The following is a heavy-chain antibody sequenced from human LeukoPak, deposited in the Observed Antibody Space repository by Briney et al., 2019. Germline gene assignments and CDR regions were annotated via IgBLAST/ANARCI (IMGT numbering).Heavy chain of an antibody. CDR2: IWHDGSHK. D-gene: IGHD3-16*02. J-gene: IGHJ4*02. CDR1: GFAFNTYA. Sequence: VRSLRLSCAASGFAFNTYAMDWVRQAPGQGLEWVALIWHDGSHKFYSNSVRGQFTISRDNSKNTVSLQMNNLRPEDTAVYYCAREIFVSGSYPDFWSQGTLVTVPS. V-gene: IGHV3-33*01. CDR3: AREIFVSGSYPDF.